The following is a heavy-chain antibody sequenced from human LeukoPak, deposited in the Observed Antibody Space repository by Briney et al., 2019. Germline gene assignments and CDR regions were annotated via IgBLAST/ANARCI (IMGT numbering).Heavy chain of an antibody. CDR1: GFTFSSYA. J-gene: IGHJ4*02. CDR3: VRSDYGDYGD. CDR2: IWYDGSGK. Sequence: GGSLRLSCAVSGFTFSSYAMHWVRQAPGKGLEWVAIIWYDGSGKYYADSVKGRFTISGDNSKNTLYPQMNSLRVEDTAVYYCVRSDYGDYGDWGQGTLVTVSS. D-gene: IGHD4-17*01. V-gene: IGHV3-33*01.